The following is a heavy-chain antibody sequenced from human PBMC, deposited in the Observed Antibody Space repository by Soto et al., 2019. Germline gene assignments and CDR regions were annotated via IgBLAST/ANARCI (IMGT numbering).Heavy chain of an antibody. CDR3: VRVRDGVGATRLVY. J-gene: IGHJ4*02. Sequence: SETLSLTCAVYGGSFSGYYWSWIRQPPGKGLEWIGEINHSGSTNYNPSLKSRVTISVDTSKNQFSLKLSPVTAAVTVVYYCVRVRDGVGATRLVYWGQVTLFTVGS. V-gene: IGHV4-34*01. CDR1: GGSFSGYY. CDR2: INHSGST. D-gene: IGHD1-26*01.